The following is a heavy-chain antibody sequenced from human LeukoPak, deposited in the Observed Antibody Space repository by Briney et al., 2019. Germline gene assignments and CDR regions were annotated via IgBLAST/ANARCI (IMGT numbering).Heavy chain of an antibody. V-gene: IGHV3-23*01. CDR1: GFTFSGYW. CDR3: AKGHLAHDY. J-gene: IGHJ4*02. Sequence: GGSLRLSCEASGFTFSGYWMSWVRQAPGKGLEWISAISNTGGSTYYADSVKGRFTISRDNSKNTLYLQMSSLRAEDTAVYYCAKGHLAHDYWGQGTLVTVSS. CDR2: ISNTGGST.